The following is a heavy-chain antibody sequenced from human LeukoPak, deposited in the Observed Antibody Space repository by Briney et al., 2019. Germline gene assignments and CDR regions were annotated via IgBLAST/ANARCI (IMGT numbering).Heavy chain of an antibody. CDR2: IYYSGST. V-gene: IGHV4-39*01. CDR3: ARHHCSSTSCPFDY. CDR1: GDSISTGNYY. J-gene: IGHJ4*02. D-gene: IGHD2-2*01. Sequence: SETLSLTCAVSGDSISTGNYYWGWIRQPPGKGLEWIGSIYYSGSTYYNPSLKSRVAISVDTSKNQLSLKLSSVTAADTAVYYCARHHCSSTSCPFDYWGQGTLVTVSS.